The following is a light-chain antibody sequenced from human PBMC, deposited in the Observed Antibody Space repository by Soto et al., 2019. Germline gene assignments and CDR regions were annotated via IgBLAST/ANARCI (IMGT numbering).Light chain of an antibody. Sequence: QSALTQPPSVSGSPGQSVAISCTGTSSDVGSYNRVSWYQQPPGTAPKLMIYDVSSRPSEVPDRFSGSKSGNTASLTISGLQAEDEADYYCSSFTTRSTYVFGTGTKLTVL. CDR3: SSFTTRSTYV. J-gene: IGLJ1*01. CDR1: SSDVGSYNR. CDR2: DVS. V-gene: IGLV2-18*02.